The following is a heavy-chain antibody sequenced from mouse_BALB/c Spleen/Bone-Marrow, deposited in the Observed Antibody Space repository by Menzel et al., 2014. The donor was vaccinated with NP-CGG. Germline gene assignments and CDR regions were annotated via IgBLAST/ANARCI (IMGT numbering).Heavy chain of an antibody. CDR2: INSDGGST. CDR1: EYEFPSHD. CDR3: ARSSTMYWYFDV. D-gene: IGHD2-1*01. J-gene: IGHJ1*01. Sequence: EVKLMESGGGLVQPGVSLKLSCESTEYEFPSHDMSWVPKTPEKRLELVAAINSDGGSTYYPDTMERRFIISRDNTKXTLYLQMSSLRSEDTALYYCARSSTMYWYFDVWGAGTTVTVSS. V-gene: IGHV5-2*01.